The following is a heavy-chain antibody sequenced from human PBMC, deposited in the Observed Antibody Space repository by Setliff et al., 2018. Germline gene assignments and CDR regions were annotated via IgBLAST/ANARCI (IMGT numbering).Heavy chain of an antibody. CDR1: GFSFSDYY. Sequence: GGSLRLSCAASGFSFSDYYMSWIRQAPGKGLEWISYIGSTGVYTNYADSVKGRFTISRDNANNSLFLQLDSLRAEDTAVYYCAKDFLEVVIALHGMD. CDR3: AKDFLEVVIALHGMD. V-gene: IGHV3-11*03. J-gene: IGHJ6*01. D-gene: IGHD2-21*01. CDR2: IGSTGVYT.